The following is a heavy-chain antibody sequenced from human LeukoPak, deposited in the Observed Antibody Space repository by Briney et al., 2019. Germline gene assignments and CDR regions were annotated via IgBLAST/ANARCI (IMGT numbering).Heavy chain of an antibody. D-gene: IGHD4-17*01. Sequence: GGSLRLSCAASGFTFSRFWMSWVRQAPGRGLEWVANIKQDGSQKYYVDSVKGRFTISRDNAKNSLYLQMNSLRVEDTALYYCAGEVYGDNYFDLWGQGTLVTVSS. CDR2: IKQDGSQK. V-gene: IGHV3-7*05. CDR1: GFTFSRFW. J-gene: IGHJ4*02. CDR3: AGEVYGDNYFDL.